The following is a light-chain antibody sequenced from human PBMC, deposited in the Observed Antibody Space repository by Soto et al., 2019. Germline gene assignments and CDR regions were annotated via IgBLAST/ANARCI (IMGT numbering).Light chain of an antibody. CDR2: GAS. V-gene: IGKV3-20*01. CDR3: QQYGSSPWWT. Sequence: EIVLTQSPGTLSLPPGERATLSCRASQSVSSSYLAWYQQKPGQAPRLLIYGASSRATGIPDRFSGSGSGTDFTLTISRLEPEDFAVYYCQQYGSSPWWTFGQGTKVDIK. CDR1: QSVSSSY. J-gene: IGKJ1*01.